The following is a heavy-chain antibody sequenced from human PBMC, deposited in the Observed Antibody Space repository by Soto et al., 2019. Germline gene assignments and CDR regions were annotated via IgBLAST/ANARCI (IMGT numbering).Heavy chain of an antibody. Sequence: RTSETLSLTCTVSGGSINDFYWSWIRQPPGKGLEWIGYGYNSGSTNYTPSLKSRVTISIDTSKNQFSLNVSSITAADTAVYYCARGLGSHYFYMDVWAKGTTVTVSS. CDR3: ARGLGSHYFYMDV. J-gene: IGHJ6*03. CDR2: GYNSGST. CDR1: GGSINDFY. V-gene: IGHV4-59*08.